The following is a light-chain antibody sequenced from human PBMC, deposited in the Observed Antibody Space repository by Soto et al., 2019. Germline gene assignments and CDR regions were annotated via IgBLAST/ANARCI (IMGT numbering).Light chain of an antibody. V-gene: IGLV6-57*02. Sequence: NFMLTQPHSVSESPGKTVTISCTGSSGSIASNYVQWYQQRPGSVPATVIYEDNQRPSGVPDRFSGSIDRSSNSASLTISGLKTEDEADYYCQSYDNSNMVFGGGTKLTVL. J-gene: IGLJ2*01. CDR2: EDN. CDR1: SGSIASNY. CDR3: QSYDNSNMV.